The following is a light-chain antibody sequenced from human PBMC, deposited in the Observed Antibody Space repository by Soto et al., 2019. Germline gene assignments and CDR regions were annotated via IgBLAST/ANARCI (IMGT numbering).Light chain of an antibody. V-gene: IGKV3-20*01. J-gene: IGKJ3*01. Sequence: EILSTQSSGALSPSPLPRATLSCRASQSVSNNYLAWYQQKPGQAPRLLIYGASNRATGIPDRFSGSGSGTDFTLTISRLEPEDFAVYYCEQYGSSGTFGYGTKVAIK. CDR1: QSVSNNY. CDR3: EQYGSSGT. CDR2: GAS.